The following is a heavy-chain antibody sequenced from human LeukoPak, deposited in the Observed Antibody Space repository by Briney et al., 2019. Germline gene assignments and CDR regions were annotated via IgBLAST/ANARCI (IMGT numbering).Heavy chain of an antibody. CDR2: IYYSGST. V-gene: IGHV4-59*08. D-gene: IGHD6-19*01. J-gene: IGHJ4*02. CDR3: ARTSSGWYSVFDY. Sequence: SETLSLTCTVSGGSISSYYWSWIRQPPGKGLGWIGYIYYSGSTNYNPSLKSRVTISVDTSKNQFSLKLSSVTAADTAVYYCARTSSGWYSVFDYWGQGTLVTVSS. CDR1: GGSISSYY.